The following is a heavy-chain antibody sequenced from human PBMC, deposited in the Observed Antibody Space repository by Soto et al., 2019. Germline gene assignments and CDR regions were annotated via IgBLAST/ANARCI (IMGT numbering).Heavy chain of an antibody. Sequence: PRGSLRISCAASGFTFNSHLMHWVRQDPGQGLEWVSGISGIGGGGSTFYTDSVKGRFTISRDNSKNTLYLQMSSLRVEDTAIYYCAQTWGSYREVFDYWGHGTLVPVSS. CDR1: GFTFNSHL. CDR2: ISGIGGGGST. CDR3: AQTWGSYREVFDY. V-gene: IGHV3-23*01. D-gene: IGHD3-16*02. J-gene: IGHJ4*01.